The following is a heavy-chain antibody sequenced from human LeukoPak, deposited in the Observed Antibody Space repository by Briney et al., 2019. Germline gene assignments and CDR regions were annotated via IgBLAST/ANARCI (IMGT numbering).Heavy chain of an antibody. J-gene: IGHJ3*02. D-gene: IGHD3-3*01. CDR2: INSHGSST. CDR1: GFTFSSCW. V-gene: IGHV3-74*01. Sequence: GGSLRLSCAASGFTFSSCWMHWVRQAPGKGLVWVSRINSHGSSTSYADSVKGRFTTSRDNAKNTLYLQMNSLRAEDTALYYCASVVGGYYPPVEGFDIWGQGTMVTVSS. CDR3: ASVVGGYYPPVEGFDI.